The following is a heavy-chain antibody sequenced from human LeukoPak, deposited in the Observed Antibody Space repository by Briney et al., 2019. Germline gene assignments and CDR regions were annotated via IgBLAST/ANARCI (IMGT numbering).Heavy chain of an antibody. CDR2: IRSSTTYV. CDR1: GFTFSNYN. CDR3: ARRAGAYSHPYDY. D-gene: IGHD4/OR15-4a*01. J-gene: IGHJ4*02. V-gene: IGHV3-21*04. Sequence: PGGSLRLSCAASGFTFSNYNMNWVRQAPGKGLEWVSSIRSSTTYVYYADSVKGRFTISRDNAKNSLYLQMNSLRAEDTAVYYCARRAGAYSHPYDYWGQGTLVTVSS.